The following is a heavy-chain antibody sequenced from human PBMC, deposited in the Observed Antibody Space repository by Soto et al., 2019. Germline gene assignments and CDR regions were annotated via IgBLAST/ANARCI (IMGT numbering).Heavy chain of an antibody. CDR2: ISGDNGQT. CDR3: ARDGRKPRGVEGLSARDV. J-gene: IGHJ6*02. CDR1: GYTFTSYG. Sequence: QVQVVQSGPEVKKPGASVMVSCKASGYTFTSYGISWVRQAPGQGLEWMGWISGDNGQTTYGQKFRGRVTITTDTATSKAYMERRSLRSDDTGVYYCARDGRKPRGVEGLSARDVWGHGTTVTVSS. V-gene: IGHV1-18*01. D-gene: IGHD1-26*01.